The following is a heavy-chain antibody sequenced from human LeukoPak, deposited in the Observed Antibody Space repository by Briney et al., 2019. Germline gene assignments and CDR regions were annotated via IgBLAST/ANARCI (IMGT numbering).Heavy chain of an antibody. D-gene: IGHD3-10*01. CDR2: ISYDGSNK. J-gene: IGHJ4*02. CDR3: AKPTRGAIYGQD. V-gene: IGHV3-30*18. CDR1: GFTFTTFN. Sequence: GGSLRLSCAASGFTFTTFNMNWVRQAPGKGLEWVAVISYDGSNKYYADSVKGRFTISRDNSKNTLYLQMNSLRAEDTAVYYCAKPTRGAIYGQDWGQGTLVTVSS.